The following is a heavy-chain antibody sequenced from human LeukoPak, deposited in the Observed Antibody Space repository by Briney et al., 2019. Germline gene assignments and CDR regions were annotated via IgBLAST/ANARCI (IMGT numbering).Heavy chain of an antibody. D-gene: IGHD6-13*01. CDR3: AKTELSSSWYGYYFDY. V-gene: IGHV3-30*02. Sequence: GGSLRLSCAASGFTFSSYGMHWVRQAPGKGLEWVAFIRYDGSNKYYADSVKGRFTISRDNSKNTLYLQMNSLRAEDTAVYYCAKTELSSSWYGYYFDYWGQGTLVTVSS. CDR2: IRYDGSNK. CDR1: GFTFSSYG. J-gene: IGHJ4*02.